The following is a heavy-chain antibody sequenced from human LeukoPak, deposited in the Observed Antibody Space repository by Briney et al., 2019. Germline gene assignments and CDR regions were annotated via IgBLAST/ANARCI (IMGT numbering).Heavy chain of an antibody. CDR1: GFNFSDYW. CDR3: ARSKAGGY. D-gene: IGHD3-10*01. CDR2: IDQEGGEQ. V-gene: IGHV3-7*01. Sequence: PGGSLRLSCVVSGFNFSDYWMSWVRQAPAKGLEWVANIDQEGGEQNYVDSAKGRFSISRDNAKTSVYLQMNSLKVEDTAFYYCARSKAGGYWGQGTLVTVSS. J-gene: IGHJ4*02.